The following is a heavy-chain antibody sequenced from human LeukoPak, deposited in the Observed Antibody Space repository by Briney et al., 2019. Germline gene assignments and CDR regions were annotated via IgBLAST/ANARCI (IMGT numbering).Heavy chain of an antibody. CDR1: GVPFSNYY. CDR2: INHSGYT. Sequence: SETLSLTCAVSGVPFSNYYWSWVRQSPRQGLEWIGEINHSGYTNYNPSLKSRVTMSIDTSKNQFSQILTSVTAADAGVYYCTRAVAGHPDWGQGTLVTVSS. CDR3: TRAVAGHPD. D-gene: IGHD6-19*01. V-gene: IGHV4-34*01. J-gene: IGHJ4*02.